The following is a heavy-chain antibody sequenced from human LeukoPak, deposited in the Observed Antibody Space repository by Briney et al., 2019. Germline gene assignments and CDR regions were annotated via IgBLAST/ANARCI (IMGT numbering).Heavy chain of an antibody. V-gene: IGHV3-30*18. CDR1: GFTFSNYG. D-gene: IGHD2-2*01. CDR3: AKDQWTYCSSSSCYAKDY. J-gene: IGHJ4*02. CDR2: ISYDGSNK. Sequence: GGSLRLSCAASGFTFSNYGMHWVRQAPGKGLEWVAVISYDGSNKYYADSVKGRFTISRDNSKNTLYLQMSSLRAEDTAVYYCAKDQWTYCSSSSCYAKDYWGQGTLVTVSS.